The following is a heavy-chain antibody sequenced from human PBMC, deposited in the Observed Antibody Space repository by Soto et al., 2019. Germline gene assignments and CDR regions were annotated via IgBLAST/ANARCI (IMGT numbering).Heavy chain of an antibody. CDR1: GGTFTSYA. J-gene: IGHJ6*02. CDR2: SIPIFGTA. V-gene: IGHV1-69*06. Sequence: QVQLVQSGTEVKQPGSSVKVSCKASGGTFTSYAVSWVRQAPGQGLEWMGVSIPIFGTANYARKFQGRVTITADKSTSTAYMELSSLRSEDTAVYYCAKLVGPAARRSSMDVWGQGTTVTVSS. CDR3: AKLVGPAARRSSMDV. D-gene: IGHD2-2*01.